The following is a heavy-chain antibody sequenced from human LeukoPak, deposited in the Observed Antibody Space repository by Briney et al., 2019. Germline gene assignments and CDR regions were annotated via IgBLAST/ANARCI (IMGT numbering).Heavy chain of an antibody. J-gene: IGHJ4*02. CDR3: ARGSTRWLQPRYFDY. CDR1: GGSISSSSYY. V-gene: IGHV4-39*01. Sequence: PSETLSLTCTVSGGSISSSSYYWGWIRQPPGKGLEWIGSIYYSGSTYYNPSLKSRVTISVDTSKNQFSLKLSSVTAADTAVYYCARGSTRWLQPRYFDYWGQGTLVTVSS. D-gene: IGHD5-24*01. CDR2: IYYSGST.